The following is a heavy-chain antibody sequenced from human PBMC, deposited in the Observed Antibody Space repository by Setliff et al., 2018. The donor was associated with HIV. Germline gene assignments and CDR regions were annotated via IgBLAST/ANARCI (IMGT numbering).Heavy chain of an antibody. J-gene: IGHJ4*02. D-gene: IGHD6-19*01. CDR2: ISGGSTSHM. Sequence: PGGSLRLSCAASGFTFSDHYMSWIRQAPGKGLEWVSYISGGSTSHMNYADSVKGRFTISRDNSKNTLYLQMNSLRDEDTAVYYCARDLGGIVVAAFDYWGQGTLVTVSS. CDR3: ARDLGGIVVAAFDY. V-gene: IGHV3-11*06. CDR1: GFTFSDHY.